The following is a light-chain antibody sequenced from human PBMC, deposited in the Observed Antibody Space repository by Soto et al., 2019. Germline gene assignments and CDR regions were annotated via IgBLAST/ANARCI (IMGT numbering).Light chain of an antibody. Sequence: QSVLTQPPSASGSPGQSVTISCTGTSSGVGGYNYVSWYQQHPGKAPKLMIYEVSKRPSGVPDRFSGSKSGNTASLTVSGLQAEDEADYYCSSYAGSNNYVFGTGTKVTVL. J-gene: IGLJ1*01. CDR3: SSYAGSNNYV. CDR1: SSGVGGYNY. CDR2: EVS. V-gene: IGLV2-8*01.